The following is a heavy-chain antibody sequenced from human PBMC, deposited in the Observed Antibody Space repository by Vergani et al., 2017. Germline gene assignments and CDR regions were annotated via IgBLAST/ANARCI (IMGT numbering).Heavy chain of an antibody. CDR1: GFTLSSYA. CDR2: ISGSGGST. CDR3: AKPNPYSSSWYYFDY. Sequence: VQLVESGGGVVQPGRSLRLSCVASGFTLSSYAMSWVRQAPGKGLEWVSAISGSGGSTYYADSVKGRFTISRDNSKNTLYLQMNSLRAEDTAVYYCAKPNPYSSSWYYFDYWGQGTLVTVSS. D-gene: IGHD6-13*01. J-gene: IGHJ4*02. V-gene: IGHV3-23*04.